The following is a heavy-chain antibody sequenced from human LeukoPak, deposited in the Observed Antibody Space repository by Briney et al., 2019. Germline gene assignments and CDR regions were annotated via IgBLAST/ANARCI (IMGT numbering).Heavy chain of an antibody. CDR2: IFASGST. D-gene: IGHD3-10*01. Sequence: PSETLSLTCTVSGGSISSYYWNWIRQPAGKGLEWIGHIFASGSTDYNPSLKSRVTMSLDTSKNQFSLKLSSVTAADTAVYYCAKIWEFGDYLYYGMDVWGQGTTVTVPS. CDR1: GGSISSYY. CDR3: AKIWEFGDYLYYGMDV. V-gene: IGHV4-4*07. J-gene: IGHJ6*02.